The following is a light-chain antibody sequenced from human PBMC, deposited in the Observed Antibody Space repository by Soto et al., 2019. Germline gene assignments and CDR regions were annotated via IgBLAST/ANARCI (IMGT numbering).Light chain of an antibody. CDR2: RNN. V-gene: IGLV1-47*01. Sequence: QSVLTQPPSASGAPGQRVTISCSGSGSNIGSNSISWYQQLPGTAPKLLIYRNNQRPSGVPDRFSGSKSGASASLAISGLRSEDEADYSCAAWDDSLSGVVFGGGTKLTVL. CDR3: AAWDDSLSGVV. J-gene: IGLJ2*01. CDR1: GSNIGSNS.